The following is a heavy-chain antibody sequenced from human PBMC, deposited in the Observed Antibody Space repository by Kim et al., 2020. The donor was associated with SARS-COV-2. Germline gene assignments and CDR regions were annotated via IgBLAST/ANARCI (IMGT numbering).Heavy chain of an antibody. D-gene: IGHD3-9*01. Sequence: DSVKGRFTISRDNAKNSLYLQMNSLRAEDTALYYCAKGADILTGSSGMDVWGQGTTVTVSS. V-gene: IGHV3-9*01. J-gene: IGHJ6*02. CDR3: AKGADILTGSSGMDV.